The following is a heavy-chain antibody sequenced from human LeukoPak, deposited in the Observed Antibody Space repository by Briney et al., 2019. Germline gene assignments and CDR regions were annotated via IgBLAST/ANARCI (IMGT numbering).Heavy chain of an antibody. CDR2: IYYSGST. V-gene: IGHV4-30-4*01. D-gene: IGHD3-10*01. CDR3: ARDALYYYGSGSYQL. CDR1: GGSISSGDYY. J-gene: IGHJ4*02. Sequence: SETLSLTCTVSGGSISSGDYYWSWIRQPPGKGLEWIGYIYYSGSTYYNPSLKSRVTISVDTSKNQFSLKLSSVTPADTAVYYCARDALYYYGSGSYQLWGQGTLVTVSS.